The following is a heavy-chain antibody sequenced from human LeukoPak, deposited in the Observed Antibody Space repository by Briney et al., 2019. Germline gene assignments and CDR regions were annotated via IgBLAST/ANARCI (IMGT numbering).Heavy chain of an antibody. J-gene: IGHJ6*03. CDR1: GGSFSGYY. V-gene: IGHV4-34*01. CDR2: INHSGST. Sequence: SETLSLTCAVYGGSFSGYYWSWIRQPPGKGLEWIGEINHSGSTNYNPSLKSRVTISVDTSKNQFSLKLSSVTAADTAVYYCARRDDFWSLYYMDVWGKGTTVTVSS. CDR3: ARRDDFWSLYYMDV. D-gene: IGHD3-3*01.